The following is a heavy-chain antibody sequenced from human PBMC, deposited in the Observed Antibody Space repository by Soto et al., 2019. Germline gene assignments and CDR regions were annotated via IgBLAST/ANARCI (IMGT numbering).Heavy chain of an antibody. V-gene: IGHV1-69*06. CDR1: GGTFSSYA. CDR3: ARGKGSSSSWYPPFYYYYGMDV. J-gene: IGHJ6*02. CDR2: IIPIFGTA. Sequence: SVKVSCKASGGTFSSYAISWVRQAPGQGLEWMGGIIPIFGTANYAQKFQGRVTITADKSTSTAYMELSSLRSEDTAVYYCARGKGSSSSWYPPFYYYYGMDVWGQGTTVTVS. D-gene: IGHD6-13*01.